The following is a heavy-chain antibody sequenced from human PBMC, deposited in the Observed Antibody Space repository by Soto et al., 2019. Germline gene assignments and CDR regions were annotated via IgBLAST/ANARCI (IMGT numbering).Heavy chain of an antibody. Sequence: QVQLQESGPGLVKPSETLSLTCTVSGGSISTYFWGWIRQPPGKGLEWIGYIYYDGSTKSNPSLMSRVTISGDTSKNQFSLKLSSVTAADTAVYCCARDSGTDHYYYMDVWGKGTTGTVSS. CDR3: ARDSGTDHYYYMDV. D-gene: IGHD3-10*01. J-gene: IGHJ6*03. CDR2: IYYDGST. V-gene: IGHV4-59*01. CDR1: GGSISTYF.